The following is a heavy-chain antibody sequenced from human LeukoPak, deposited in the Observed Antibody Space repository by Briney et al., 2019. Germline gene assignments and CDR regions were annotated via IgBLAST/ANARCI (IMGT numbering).Heavy chain of an antibody. Sequence: KAGGSLRLSCAASGFTFSSYSMTWVRQAPGKGLELVSSINSGSSYIYYGDSVKGRFIISRDNAKNSLYLQMNTLRAEDTAVYYCARAATYYFDSGVYYYLPLDFWGQGTLVTVSS. V-gene: IGHV3-21*06. CDR3: ARAATYYFDSGVYYYLPLDF. J-gene: IGHJ4*02. CDR2: INSGSSYI. D-gene: IGHD3-22*01. CDR1: GFTFSSYS.